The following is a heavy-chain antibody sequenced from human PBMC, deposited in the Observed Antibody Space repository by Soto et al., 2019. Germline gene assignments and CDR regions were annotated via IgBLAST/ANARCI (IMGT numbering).Heavy chain of an antibody. J-gene: IGHJ4*02. CDR3: ALRSMAVVPEY. V-gene: IGHV4-59*01. CDR2: LYYGRRA. Sequence: QVQLQESGPGLVKPSETLSLTCAVSGDSISSYYCMWIRQPPGKGLESIGYLYYGRRANYNPSLKSRVTLSVDTSTNQCSLTLSSMPAADTAVYYCALRSMAVVPEYWCQGTLVTVSS. CDR1: GDSISSYY. D-gene: IGHD3-22*01.